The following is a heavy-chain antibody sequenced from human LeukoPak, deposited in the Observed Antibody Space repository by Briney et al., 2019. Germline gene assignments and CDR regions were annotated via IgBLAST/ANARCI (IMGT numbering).Heavy chain of an antibody. CDR1: GFTFDDYG. Sequence: GGSLRLSCAASGFTFDDYGMSWIRQAPGKGLEWVSSVSTSGVGTYYADSVRGRFTISRDNSKNTVFLQMNSLRAEDSAVYYCAKDYAVGSIDYWGQGTLVTVSS. J-gene: IGHJ4*02. CDR3: AKDYAVGSIDY. CDR2: VSTSGVGT. D-gene: IGHD3-16*01. V-gene: IGHV3-23*01.